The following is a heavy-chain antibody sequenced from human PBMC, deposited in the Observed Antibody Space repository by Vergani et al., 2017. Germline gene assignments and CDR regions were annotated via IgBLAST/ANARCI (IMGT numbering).Heavy chain of an antibody. Sequence: QVQLVESGGGVVQPGRSLRLSCKASGGTFSSYAISWVRQAPGQGLEWMGRIIPIFGTANYAQKFQGRVTITADESTSTAYMELSSLRSEDTAVYYCARPDSIVGALEHRFDYWGQGTLVTVSS. J-gene: IGHJ4*02. D-gene: IGHD1-26*01. CDR3: ARPDSIVGALEHRFDY. CDR2: IIPIFGTA. CDR1: GGTFSSYA. V-gene: IGHV1-69*18.